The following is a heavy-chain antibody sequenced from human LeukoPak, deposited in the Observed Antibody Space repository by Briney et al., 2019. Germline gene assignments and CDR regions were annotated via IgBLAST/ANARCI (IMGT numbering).Heavy chain of an antibody. CDR3: ATWGD. CDR1: GYTFTNYP. D-gene: IGHD3-16*01. Sequence: ASVKVSCKASGYTFTNYPINWVRQATGQGLEWMGWMNPNSGDTVYAQKFRGRFTVTRNTSVNTAYMELSSPRFEDTAVYYCATWGDWGQGTLVTVSS. J-gene: IGHJ4*02. CDR2: MNPNSGDT. V-gene: IGHV1-8*03.